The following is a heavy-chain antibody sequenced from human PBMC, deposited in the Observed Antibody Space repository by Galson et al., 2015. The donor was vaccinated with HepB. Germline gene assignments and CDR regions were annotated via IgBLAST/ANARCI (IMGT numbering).Heavy chain of an antibody. Sequence: SVKVSCKVSGYTLTELSMHWVRQAPGKGLEWMGGFDPEDGETIYAQKFQGRVTMTEDTSTDTAYMELSSLRPEDTAVYYCATDGYYDSSGYGDAFDIWGQGTMVTVSS. J-gene: IGHJ3*02. CDR1: GYTLTELS. CDR3: ATDGYYDSSGYGDAFDI. CDR2: FDPEDGET. V-gene: IGHV1-24*01. D-gene: IGHD3-22*01.